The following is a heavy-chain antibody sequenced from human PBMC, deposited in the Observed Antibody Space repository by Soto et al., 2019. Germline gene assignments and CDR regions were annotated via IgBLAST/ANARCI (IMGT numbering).Heavy chain of an antibody. CDR2: IYYSGST. CDR1: GGSISSGGYY. V-gene: IGHV4-31*03. D-gene: IGHD3-22*01. CDR3: ARVDPYYYDSSTGMDV. J-gene: IGHJ6*02. Sequence: SETLSLTGTVSGGSISSGGYYWSWIRQHPGKGLEWIGYIYYSGSTSYNPSLKSRVTISLDTSKTQFSLQLSSVTAADTAVYYCARVDPYYYDSSTGMDVWGQGTTVPVS.